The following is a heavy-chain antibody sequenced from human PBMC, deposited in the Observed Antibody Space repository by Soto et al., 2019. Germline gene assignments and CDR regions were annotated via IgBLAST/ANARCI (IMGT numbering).Heavy chain of an antibody. CDR1: VFTFSIYA. CDR3: ARAFPHISNMDV. Sequence: QTGGSLRLSCAASVFTFSIYAMPWVRQAPGKGLEWVAVISYDGSNTYYADSVKGRFTISRDNSKNTVYLQMNSLRGEDTAVYYCARAFPHISNMDVWGQGTTVTGSS. CDR2: ISYDGSNT. V-gene: IGHV3-30*03. J-gene: IGHJ6*02.